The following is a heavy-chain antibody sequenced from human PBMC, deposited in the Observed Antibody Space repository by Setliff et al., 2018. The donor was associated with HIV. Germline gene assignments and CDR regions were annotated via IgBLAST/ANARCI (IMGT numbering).Heavy chain of an antibody. V-gene: IGHV1-69*06. D-gene: IGHD3-3*01. J-gene: IGHJ4*02. CDR3: ARDSLPPPQQYYDFWSGLDS. Sequence: SVKVSCKASGGTFSNYAISWVRQAPGQGLEWMGRIIPMFGTSNHAQKFQGRATLTADKSTDTAYMELRSLRSEDTAVYYCARDSLPPPQQYYDFWSGLDSWGQGTLVTVS. CDR1: GGTFSNYA. CDR2: IIPMFGTS.